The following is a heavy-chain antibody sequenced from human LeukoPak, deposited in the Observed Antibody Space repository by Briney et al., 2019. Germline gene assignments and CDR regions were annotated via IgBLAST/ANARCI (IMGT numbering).Heavy chain of an antibody. V-gene: IGHV4-4*07. CDR3: ARDFSTAYSTDWFDP. CDR1: GGSISGHY. CDR2: IYTSGST. D-gene: IGHD6-13*01. J-gene: IGHJ5*02. Sequence: SETLSLTCSVSGGSISGHYWSWIRQPAGKGLEWIGRIYTSGSTNYNPSLKSRVTMSVDTSKNQFSLKLSSVTAADTAVYYCARDFSTAYSTDWFDPWGQGTLVTVSS.